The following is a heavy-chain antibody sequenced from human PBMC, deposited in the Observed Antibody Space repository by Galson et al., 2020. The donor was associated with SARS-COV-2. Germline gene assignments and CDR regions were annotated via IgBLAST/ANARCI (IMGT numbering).Heavy chain of an antibody. CDR2: VNSNGSST. Sequence: GGSLRLSCAASGFTFSNYWMHWVRQAPGKGPVWVSRVNSNGSSTSYADSVKGRFTISRDNAKNTLYLQMNSLRVEDTALYYCTATRAYWGQGTLVTVSS. J-gene: IGHJ4*02. CDR3: TATRAY. CDR1: GFTFSNYW. D-gene: IGHD1-26*01. V-gene: IGHV3-74*01.